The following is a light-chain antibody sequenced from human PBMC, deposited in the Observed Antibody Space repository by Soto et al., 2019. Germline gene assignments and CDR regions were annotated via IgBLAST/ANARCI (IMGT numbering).Light chain of an antibody. V-gene: IGKV1-5*01. J-gene: IGKJ2*01. CDR1: QTTNTW. Sequence: DIQMTKFTSTLSASVGDRVTITCRASQTTNTWLAWYQQKPGTAPKLLIYDASSLEGGVPSRFSASGSGTEFTLTISSLQPDDLATYYCQQYISYPYTFGQGT. CDR2: DAS. CDR3: QQYISYPYT.